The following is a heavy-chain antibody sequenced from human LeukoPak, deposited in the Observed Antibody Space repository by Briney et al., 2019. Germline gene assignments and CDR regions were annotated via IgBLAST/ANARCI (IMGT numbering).Heavy chain of an antibody. CDR2: IGSSGSTI. CDR1: GFTVSTNY. J-gene: IGHJ3*02. D-gene: IGHD3-22*01. Sequence: PGGSLRLSCTVSGFTVSTNYMTWVRQAPGKGLEWVSYIGSSGSTIYYADSVKGRFTISRDNAKSSLYLQMNSLRAEDTAVYYCARGGSDHYFLNAFDIWGQGTMVTVSS. V-gene: IGHV3-11*04. CDR3: ARGGSDHYFLNAFDI.